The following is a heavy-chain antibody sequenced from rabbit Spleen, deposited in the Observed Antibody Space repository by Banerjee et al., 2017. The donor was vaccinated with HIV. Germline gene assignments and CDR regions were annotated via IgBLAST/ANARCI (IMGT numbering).Heavy chain of an antibody. Sequence: QEQVVESGGGLVKPGASLTLTCKASGFPFSNKAVMCWVRQAPGKGLEWIGCIDTGSSGSTYYASWAKGRFTIFKTSSTTVILHMTSLTAADTATYFCARDHNGGSRVDLRLWGQGTLVTVS. V-gene: IGHV1S45*01. D-gene: IGHD2-1*01. CDR1: GFPFSNKAV. CDR2: IDTGSSGST. J-gene: IGHJ3*01. CDR3: ARDHNGGSRVDLRL.